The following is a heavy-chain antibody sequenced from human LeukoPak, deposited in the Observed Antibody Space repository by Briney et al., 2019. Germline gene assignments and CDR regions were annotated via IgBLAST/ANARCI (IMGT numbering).Heavy chain of an antibody. CDR1: GGSINSNSHH. V-gene: IGHV4-39*01. CDR3: ARRGDILTNYAFDY. CDR2: IYYSGTT. J-gene: IGHJ4*02. Sequence: KPSETLSLTCSVSGGSINSNSHHWDWIRQAPGKGLVWIGNIYYSGTTSYNPSLKSRVTISVDTSKNQFSLRLSSVTAADTAVYYCARRGDILTNYAFDYWGQGTLVTVSS. D-gene: IGHD3-9*01.